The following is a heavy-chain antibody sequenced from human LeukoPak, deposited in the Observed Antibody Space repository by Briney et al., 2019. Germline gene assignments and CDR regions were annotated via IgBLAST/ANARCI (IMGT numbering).Heavy chain of an antibody. CDR3: ARKSLAARQGYYYGMDV. Sequence: ASVKVSCKASGYTFTSYYMHWVRQAPGQGLEWMGIINPSGGSTSYAQKFQGRVTITADESTSTAYMELSSLRSEDTAVYYCARKSLAARQGYYYGMDVWGQGTTVTVSS. D-gene: IGHD6-6*01. J-gene: IGHJ6*02. CDR2: INPSGGST. V-gene: IGHV1-46*01. CDR1: GYTFTSYY.